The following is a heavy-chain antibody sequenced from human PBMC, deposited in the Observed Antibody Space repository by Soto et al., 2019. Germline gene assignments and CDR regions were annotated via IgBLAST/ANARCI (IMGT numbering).Heavy chain of an antibody. J-gene: IGHJ3*02. CDR1: GGSLRSATYY. CDR3: AREETGNDALDI. D-gene: IGHD1-1*01. Sequence: SETLSLTCAVSGGSLRSATYYWSWIRQHPGKGLEWIGYFYHSGSTYYKPSLRSRVTISLDTSKNQFSLNLRSVTDADTAIYYCAREETGNDALDIWGQGTLVTVS. CDR2: FYHSGST. V-gene: IGHV4-31*11.